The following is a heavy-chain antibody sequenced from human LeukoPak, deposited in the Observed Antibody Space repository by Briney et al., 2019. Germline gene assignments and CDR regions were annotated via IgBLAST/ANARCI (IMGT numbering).Heavy chain of an antibody. Sequence: SETLSLTCAVYGGSFSGYYWSWIRLPPGKGLEWIGEINHSGSTNYNPSLKSRVTISVDTSKNQFSLKLSSVTAADTAVYYCASFKRTTVTKGAFDIWGQGTMVTVSS. D-gene: IGHD4-17*01. CDR2: INHSGST. V-gene: IGHV4-34*01. J-gene: IGHJ3*02. CDR3: ASFKRTTVTKGAFDI. CDR1: GGSFSGYY.